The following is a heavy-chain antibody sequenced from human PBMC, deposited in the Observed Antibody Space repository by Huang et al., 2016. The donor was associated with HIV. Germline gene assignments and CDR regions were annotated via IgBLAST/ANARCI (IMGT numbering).Heavy chain of an antibody. CDR2: INYDGST. J-gene: IGHJ4*02. D-gene: IGHD3-3*01. V-gene: IGHV4-39*01. CDR1: GVSVTRSPWY. CDR3: ARDIAIFGEPLDS. Sequence: QPRLQESGPGLVKPSETLSLTCTVSGVSVTRSPWYWVWVRQSPGKGVEWIASINYDGSTYYKSSLKIRRTTSLDASKNQFSRKLTSVTAADTAVYFCARDIAIFGEPLDSWGQGTAVTVSS.